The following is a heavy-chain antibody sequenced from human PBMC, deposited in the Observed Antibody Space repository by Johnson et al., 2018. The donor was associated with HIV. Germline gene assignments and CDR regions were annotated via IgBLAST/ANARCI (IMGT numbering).Heavy chain of an antibody. Sequence: VQLVESGGGLVQPGRSLRLSCAASGFTFDDYAMHWVRQAPGKGLEWVAGITWNSGSIGYADSVKGRFTISRDNGKNSLYLQMNSLRTEDTALYYCARALYFYGGTSPLESEAFDIWGQGTMVTVSS. CDR3: ARALYFYGGTSPLESEAFDI. CDR1: GFTFDDYA. CDR2: ITWNSGSI. V-gene: IGHV3-9*01. J-gene: IGHJ3*02. D-gene: IGHD3-3*01.